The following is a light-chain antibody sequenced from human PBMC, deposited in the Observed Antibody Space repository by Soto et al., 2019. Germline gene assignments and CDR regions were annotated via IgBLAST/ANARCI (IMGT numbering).Light chain of an antibody. CDR1: QSVSSN. V-gene: IGKV3-15*01. CDR3: QQYNDRPPIT. CDR2: GAS. J-gene: IGKJ5*01. Sequence: EIVITQSPATMSVTPGERATLSCRASQSVSSNLAWYQQKPGQAPRLLIYGASTRATGIPARFSGSGSGSEFTLTISGLQSEDFAVYYCQQYNDRPPITFGQGTRLEIK.